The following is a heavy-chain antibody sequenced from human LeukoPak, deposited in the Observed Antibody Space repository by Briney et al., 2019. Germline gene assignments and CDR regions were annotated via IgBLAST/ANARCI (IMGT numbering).Heavy chain of an antibody. CDR2: IRSKANSYAT. CDR1: GFTFSGSA. D-gene: IGHD1-26*01. CDR3: TRPHSGGYSN. Sequence: PGGSLKLSCAASGFTFSGSAMHWVRQASGKGLEWVGRIRSKANSYATAYAASVKGRFTISRDDSKNTAYLQMNSLKTEDTAVYYCTRPHSGGYSNWGQGTLVTVSS. J-gene: IGHJ4*02. V-gene: IGHV3-73*01.